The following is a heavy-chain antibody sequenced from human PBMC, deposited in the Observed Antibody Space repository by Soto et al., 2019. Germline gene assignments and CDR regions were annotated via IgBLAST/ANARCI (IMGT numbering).Heavy chain of an antibody. J-gene: IGHJ5*02. D-gene: IGHD3-10*01. CDR3: ARAAGLLWFGELFPTNWFDP. CDR1: GGSISSYY. V-gene: IGHV4-59*01. CDR2: IYYSGST. Sequence: QVQLQESGPGLVKPSETLSLTCTVSGGSISSYYWSWIRQPPGKGLEWIGYIYYSGSTNYNPSLKSRVTMSVDTSKNQFSLKLSSVTAADTAVYYCARAAGLLWFGELFPTNWFDPWGQGTLVTVSS.